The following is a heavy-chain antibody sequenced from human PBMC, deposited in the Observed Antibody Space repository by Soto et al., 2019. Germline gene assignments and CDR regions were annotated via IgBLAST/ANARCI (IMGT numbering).Heavy chain of an antibody. CDR1: AATFSNYI. V-gene: IGHV3-30*04. CDR3: AGGDNYYALGV. J-gene: IGHJ6*02. D-gene: IGHD2-15*01. Sequence: QLQLVESGGGVVQHGRSLRLSCAASAATFSNYIMHWVRQAPGKGLEWVAFISYDGSNSNYADFVQGRFSISRDNPKNMLYLQLSSLRPDGTAVYYCAGGDNYYALGVWGQGTTVTVSS. CDR2: ISYDGSNS.